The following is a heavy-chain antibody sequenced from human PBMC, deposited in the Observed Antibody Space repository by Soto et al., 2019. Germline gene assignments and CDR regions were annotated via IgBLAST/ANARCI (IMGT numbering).Heavy chain of an antibody. V-gene: IGHV3-64*01. CDR2: ISSNGGST. CDR1: GFTFCSYA. CDR3: ARALGYAFDI. D-gene: IGHD7-27*01. Sequence: PGGSLRLSCAASGFTFCSYAMHWVRQAPGKGLEYVSAISSNGGSTYYANSVKGRFTISRDNSKNTLYLQMGSLRAEDMAVYYCARALGYAFDIWGQGTMVTVSS. J-gene: IGHJ3*02.